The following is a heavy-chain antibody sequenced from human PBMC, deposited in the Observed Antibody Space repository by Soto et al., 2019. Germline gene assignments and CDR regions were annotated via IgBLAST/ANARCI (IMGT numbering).Heavy chain of an antibody. CDR3: AKHSNPFYYYYYMDV. V-gene: IGHV3-23*01. Sequence: PGGSLRLSCAASGFTFSTYWMHWVRQAPGKGLEWVSGIRGNGGSTYYADSVKGRFTISRDNSKNTLYLQMNSLRAEDTAVYYCAKHSNPFYYYYYMDVWGKGTTVTVSS. CDR2: IRGNGGST. CDR1: GFTFSTYW. J-gene: IGHJ6*03. D-gene: IGHD4-4*01.